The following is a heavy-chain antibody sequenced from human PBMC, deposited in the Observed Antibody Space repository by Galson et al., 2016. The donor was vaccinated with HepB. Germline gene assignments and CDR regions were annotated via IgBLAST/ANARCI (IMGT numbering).Heavy chain of an antibody. Sequence: PALVKPPQTLTLTCTFSGFSLSTSAMCVSWIRQPPGKALEWLARIDWDDDKYYSTSLKTRLTISKDNSKNEVVLTMTNMDPVDTATYYCARNTMIRGAQKDGTPVKHYNGMDVWGQGTTVTVSS. J-gene: IGHJ6*02. D-gene: IGHD3-10*01. V-gene: IGHV2-70*11. CDR2: IDWDDDK. CDR1: GFSLSTSAMC. CDR3: ARNTMIRGAQKDGTPVKHYNGMDV.